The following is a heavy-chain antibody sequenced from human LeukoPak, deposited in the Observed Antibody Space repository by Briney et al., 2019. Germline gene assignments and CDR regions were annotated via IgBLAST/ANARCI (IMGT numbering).Heavy chain of an antibody. J-gene: IGHJ4*02. Sequence: PSETLSLTCTVSGGSISSSSYYWGWIRQPPGKGLEWIGSIYYSGSTYYNPSLKSRVTISVDTSKNQFSLKLSSVTAADTAVYYCARDPGHYGSGSKDFDYWGQGTLVTVSS. D-gene: IGHD3-10*01. CDR2: IYYSGST. CDR1: GGSISSSSYY. CDR3: ARDPGHYGSGSKDFDY. V-gene: IGHV4-39*07.